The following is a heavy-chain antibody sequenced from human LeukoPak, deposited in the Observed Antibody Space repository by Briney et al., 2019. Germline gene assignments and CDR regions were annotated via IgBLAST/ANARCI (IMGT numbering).Heavy chain of an antibody. CDR2: IYYSGST. CDR3: ASRAVGAPYYFDY. D-gene: IGHD6-19*01. CDR1: GGSISSYY. V-gene: IGHV4-59*08. J-gene: IGHJ4*02. Sequence: PSETLSLTCTVSGGSISSYYWSWIRQPPGKGLEWIGYIYYSGSTNYNPSLKSRVTISVDTSKNQFSLKLSSVTAADTAVYYCASRAVGAPYYFDYWGQGTLVTVSS.